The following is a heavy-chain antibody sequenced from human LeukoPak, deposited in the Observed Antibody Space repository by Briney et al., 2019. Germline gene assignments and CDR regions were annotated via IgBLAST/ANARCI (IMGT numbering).Heavy chain of an antibody. J-gene: IGHJ4*02. D-gene: IGHD2-8*02. CDR3: TTLGWWHD. CDR1: GFPFSSYV. Sequence: PGRSLRLSCVASGFPFSSYVIHWVRQAPGKGLEWVALISYDVNKKYYVDSVKGRFTISRDNSKNTLYLQMDSLRAEDTAVYYCTTLGWWHDWGQGTLVTVSS. V-gene: IGHV3-30*03. CDR2: ISYDVNKK.